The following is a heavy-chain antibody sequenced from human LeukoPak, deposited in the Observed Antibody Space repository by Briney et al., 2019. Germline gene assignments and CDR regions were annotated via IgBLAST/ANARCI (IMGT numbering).Heavy chain of an antibody. CDR3: ARDHPMGYFDY. Sequence: GGSLRLSCAASGFTFSSYWMSWVRQAPGKGLEWVAVISYDGSNKYYADSVKGRFTISRDNSKNTLYLQMNSLRAEDTAVYYCARDHPMGYFDYWGQRTLVTVSS. CDR2: ISYDGSNK. D-gene: IGHD5-24*01. CDR1: GFTFSSYW. V-gene: IGHV3-30-3*01. J-gene: IGHJ4*02.